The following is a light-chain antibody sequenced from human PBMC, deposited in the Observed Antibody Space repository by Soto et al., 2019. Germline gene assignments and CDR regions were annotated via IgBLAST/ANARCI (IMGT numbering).Light chain of an antibody. V-gene: IGKV3-15*01. J-gene: IGKJ4*01. CDR1: HSVSSR. CDR3: QQYTNWPIT. CDR2: GAS. Sequence: EIVMTQSPATLSVSPGERATLSCRASHSVSSRLAWYQQKPGQAPRLLIYGASTRATCLPAMFSGSGSGIEFTLSISSLQSEVFGCYDCQQYTNWPITYGGGNKVEIK.